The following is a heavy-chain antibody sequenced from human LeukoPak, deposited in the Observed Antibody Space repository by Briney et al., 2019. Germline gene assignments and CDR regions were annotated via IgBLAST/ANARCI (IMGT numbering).Heavy chain of an antibody. V-gene: IGHV4-31*03. CDR2: IYYSGRT. J-gene: IGHJ4*02. Sequence: PSETLSLTCTVSGGSISSGGYYWSWIRQHPGKGLEWIGYIYYSGRTYYNPSLKSRVTISVDTSKNQFSLKLSSVTAADTAVYYCAKGTEVRGVIAHWGQGTLVTVSS. CDR3: AKGTEVRGVIAH. D-gene: IGHD3-10*01. CDR1: GGSISSGGYY.